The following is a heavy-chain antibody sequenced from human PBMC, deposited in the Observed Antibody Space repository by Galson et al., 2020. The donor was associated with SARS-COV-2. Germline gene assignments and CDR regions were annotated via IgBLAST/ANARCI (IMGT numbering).Heavy chain of an antibody. CDR3: ARVGTRSGGKYYFDY. J-gene: IGHJ4*02. CDR2: INSDRSST. V-gene: IGHV3-74*01. Sequence: GESLKISCAASGFTFSSSWMHWLRPAPGKGLVWVSRINSDRSSTSYADSVKGRFTISRDNAKNTLYVQMNSLRAEDTAVYYCARVGTRSGGKYYFDYWGQGTLVTVSS. CDR1: GFTFSSSW. D-gene: IGHD6-19*01.